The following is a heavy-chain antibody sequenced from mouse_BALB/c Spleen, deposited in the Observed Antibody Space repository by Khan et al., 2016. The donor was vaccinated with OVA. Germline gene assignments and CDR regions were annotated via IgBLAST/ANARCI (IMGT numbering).Heavy chain of an antibody. D-gene: IGHD4-1*01. J-gene: IGHJ3*01. V-gene: IGHV1-77*01. Sequence: QVQLKQSGPELVKPGASVKMSCKASGYTFTDYVMNWVKQRNGQGLEWIGQIYPGSDSTYYNEKFKGKATLTADRSSSTAYMHISNLTSEDSAVYFCARAGWDVFAYWGQGTLVTVSA. CDR2: IYPGSDST. CDR3: ARAGWDVFAY. CDR1: GYTFTDYV.